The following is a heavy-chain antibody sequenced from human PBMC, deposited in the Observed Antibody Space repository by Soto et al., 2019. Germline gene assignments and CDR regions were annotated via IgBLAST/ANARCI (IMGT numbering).Heavy chain of an antibody. CDR2: ISAYNGNT. CDR3: VLNYYDSSGYYSAPDAFDI. V-gene: IGHV1-18*01. J-gene: IGHJ3*02. D-gene: IGHD3-22*01. Sequence: ASVKVSCKASGYTFTSYGISWVRQAPGQGLEWMGWISAYNGNTNYAQKLQGRVTMTTDTSTSTAYMELRSLRSDDTAVYYCVLNYYDSSGYYSAPDAFDIWGQGTMVTVSS. CDR1: GYTFTSYG.